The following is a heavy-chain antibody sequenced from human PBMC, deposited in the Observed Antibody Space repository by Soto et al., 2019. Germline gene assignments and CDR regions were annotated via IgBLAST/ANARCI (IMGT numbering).Heavy chain of an antibody. CDR1: GASIIAEQR. CDR2: LHHSGTT. J-gene: IGHJ6*02. D-gene: IGHD6-19*01. Sequence: QMQLQESGPGLVKPSETLSLTCAVSGASIIAEQRWSRVRQTPEKGLEWIGELHHSGTTRTNPSIRSRVIMPEANSRTQFFLTLNSVTAADTVVYFCARGFGWYAMDSWGQWTAVIVS. CDR3: ARGFGWYAMDS. V-gene: IGHV4-4*02.